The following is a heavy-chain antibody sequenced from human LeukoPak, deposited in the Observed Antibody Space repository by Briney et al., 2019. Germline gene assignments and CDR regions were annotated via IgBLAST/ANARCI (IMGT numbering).Heavy chain of an antibody. Sequence: PGGSLRLSCAASGFTFSDHYMSWIRQAPGKGLEWVAYISSRGSDTYYADPVKGRFTISRDNAKSSLFLQMNSLRAEDTAVYYCARDRWHYLWGSYRTFDYWGQGTLVTVSS. D-gene: IGHD3-16*02. CDR2: ISSRGSDT. J-gene: IGHJ4*02. CDR3: ARDRWHYLWGSYRTFDY. CDR1: GFTFSDHY. V-gene: IGHV3-11*01.